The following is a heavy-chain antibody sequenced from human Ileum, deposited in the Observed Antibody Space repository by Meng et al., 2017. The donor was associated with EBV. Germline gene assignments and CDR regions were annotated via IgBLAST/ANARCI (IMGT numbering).Heavy chain of an antibody. V-gene: IGHV4-4*02. CDR3: ASGRDYAWHS. Sequence: QVTLRWSGPGLVMPSGTLSLTCAVSGDSISSNNWWSWVRQPPGKGLEWIGEIYHSGSTNYNPSFKSRVTMSVDKSKNQISLNLSSVTAADTAVYYCASGRDYAWHSWGRGTLVTVSS. CDR1: GDSISSNNW. CDR2: IYHSGST. J-gene: IGHJ4*02. D-gene: IGHD4-17*01.